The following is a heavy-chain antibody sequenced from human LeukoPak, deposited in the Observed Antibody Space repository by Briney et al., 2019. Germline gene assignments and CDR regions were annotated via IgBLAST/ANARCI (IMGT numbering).Heavy chain of an antibody. CDR1: GGSISSYH. D-gene: IGHD3-9*01. J-gene: IGHJ4*02. CDR2: IYYSGSS. CDR3: ARKAHGWLFDY. Sequence: SETLSLTCTVSGGSISSYHWSWIRQPPGKGLEWMGYIYYSGSSNYNPSLKSRVTISVDTSKNQSSLKLSSVTAADTAVYYCARKAHGWLFDYWGQGTLVTVSS. V-gene: IGHV4-59*01.